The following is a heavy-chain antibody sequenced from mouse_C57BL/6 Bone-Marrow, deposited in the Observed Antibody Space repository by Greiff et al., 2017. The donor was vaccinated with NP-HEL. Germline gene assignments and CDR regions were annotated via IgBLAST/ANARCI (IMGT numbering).Heavy chain of an antibody. CDR1: GFTFSDYG. CDR3: ARRGYYVLYYAMDD. CDR2: ISSGSSTI. Sequence: EVKLVESGGGLVKPGGSLKLSCAASGFTFSDYGMHWVRQAPEKGLEWVAYISSGSSTIYYAATVQGRFTIPRDNAKNTLFLQMTSLRSEDTAMYYCARRGYYVLYYAMDDWGQGTSVTVSS. J-gene: IGHJ4*01. V-gene: IGHV5-17*01. D-gene: IGHD2-3*01.